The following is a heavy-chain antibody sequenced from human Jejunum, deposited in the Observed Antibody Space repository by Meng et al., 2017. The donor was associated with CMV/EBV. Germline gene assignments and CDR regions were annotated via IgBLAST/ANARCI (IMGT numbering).Heavy chain of an antibody. V-gene: IGHV3-66*02. J-gene: IGHJ2*01. Sequence: GFTVNNNDMSWVRQAPGKGLEWVSFIYGGVTTSYADSVKGRFTISRDNSKNTLYLQMNSLRAEDTAVYYCASFKQQLAGGTYWYFDLWGRGTLVTVSS. CDR2: IYGGVTT. D-gene: IGHD6-13*01. CDR3: ASFKQQLAGGTYWYFDL. CDR1: GFTVNNND.